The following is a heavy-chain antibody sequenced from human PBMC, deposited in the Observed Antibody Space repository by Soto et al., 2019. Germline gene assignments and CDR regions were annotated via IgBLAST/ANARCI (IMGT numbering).Heavy chain of an antibody. D-gene: IGHD2-15*01. CDR1: GFTFSTYW. J-gene: IGHJ3*02. CDR2: INSDGSST. CDR3: GRVRCSGGSCRDAYDI. Sequence: EVQLVESGGGLVQPGGSQRLSCAASGFTFSTYWMHWVRQAPGKGLVWVSRINSDGSSTSYADSVKGRFTISRDNAKNTLYLQMNSLRAEDTAMYYCGRVRCSGGSCRDAYDIWGQGTMVTVSS. V-gene: IGHV3-74*01.